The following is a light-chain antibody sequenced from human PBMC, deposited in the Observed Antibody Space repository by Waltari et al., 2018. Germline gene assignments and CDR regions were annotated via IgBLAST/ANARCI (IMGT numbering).Light chain of an antibody. J-gene: IGLJ3*02. Sequence: QSALTHPRSVSESPGQSVAISCTGTSSDVGGYDSVSWYQQHPDKAPKLIIYDVTRRPSGVPDRFSGSKSGNTASLTISGLQAEDEADYYCCSYAGSYTWVFGGGTKLTVL. CDR3: CSYAGSYTWV. V-gene: IGLV2-11*01. CDR1: SSDVGGYDS. CDR2: DVT.